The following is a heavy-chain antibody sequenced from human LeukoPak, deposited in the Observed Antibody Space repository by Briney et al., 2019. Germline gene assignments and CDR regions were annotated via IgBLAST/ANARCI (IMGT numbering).Heavy chain of an antibody. J-gene: IGHJ4*02. V-gene: IGHV3-23*01. CDR3: AKGSYYDSSGSFYFDY. Sequence: GGSLRLSCAASGFAFSSYAMSWVRQAPGKGLEWVSGISGNGDNTYYADSVKGRFTISRDNSKNTLYVQVNSLGTEDTAAYYCAKGSYYDSSGSFYFDYWGQGTLVTVSS. CDR2: ISGNGDNT. CDR1: GFAFSSYA. D-gene: IGHD3-22*01.